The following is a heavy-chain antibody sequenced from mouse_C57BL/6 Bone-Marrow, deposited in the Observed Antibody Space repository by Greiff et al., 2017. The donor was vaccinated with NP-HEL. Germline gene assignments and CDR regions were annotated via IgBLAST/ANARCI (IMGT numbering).Heavy chain of an antibody. Sequence: VQLQQSGPELVKPGASVKISCKASGYAFSSSWMNWVKQRPGKGLEWIGRIYPGDGDTNYNGKFKGKATLTADKSSSTAYMQLSSLTSEDSAVYFCAREVGFAYWGQGTLVTVSA. CDR2: IYPGDGDT. J-gene: IGHJ3*01. V-gene: IGHV1-82*01. D-gene: IGHD1-3*01. CDR1: GYAFSSSW. CDR3: AREVGFAY.